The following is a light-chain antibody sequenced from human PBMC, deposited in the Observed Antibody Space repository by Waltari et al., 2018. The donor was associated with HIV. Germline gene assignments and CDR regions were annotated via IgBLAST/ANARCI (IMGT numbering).Light chain of an antibody. J-gene: IGLJ7*01. CDR1: SSNIRDNT. V-gene: IGLV1-44*01. Sequence: QSVLTQPPSASRTPGQRVTISFSGSSSNIRDNTIHWYQQLPGTAPKLLIYSNNQRPSGVPPRSSGSKSGASASLPIIGLQSAEEADYYCAAWDDSLNGHAVFGGGTQLTVL. CDR3: AAWDDSLNGHAV. CDR2: SNN.